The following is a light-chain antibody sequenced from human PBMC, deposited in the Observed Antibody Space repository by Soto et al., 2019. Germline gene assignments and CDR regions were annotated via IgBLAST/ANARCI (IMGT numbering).Light chain of an antibody. CDR1: QSVSSN. Sequence: EIVMTQSPATLSVSPGERATLSCRASQSVSSNLAWYQQKPGQAPRLLIYGASTRATGIPARFSDSGSGTEFTLTISSLQSEDFAVYYCQQYNNWPPRVTFGPGTKVDIK. V-gene: IGKV3-15*01. J-gene: IGKJ3*01. CDR3: QQYNNWPPRVT. CDR2: GAS.